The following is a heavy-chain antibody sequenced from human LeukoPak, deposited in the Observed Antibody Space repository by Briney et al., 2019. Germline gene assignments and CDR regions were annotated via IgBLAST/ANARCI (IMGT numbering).Heavy chain of an antibody. Sequence: GGSLRLSCAASGFTFSNYAMSWVRQAPGKGLEWVSAIGGGGGTTYYADSVKGRFTISRDNSKNTLYLQMNCLRAEDTAVYYCARDTGTDYWGQGTLVTVSS. V-gene: IGHV3-23*01. CDR3: ARDTGTDY. CDR2: IGGGGGTT. J-gene: IGHJ4*02. D-gene: IGHD1-14*01. CDR1: GFTFSNYA.